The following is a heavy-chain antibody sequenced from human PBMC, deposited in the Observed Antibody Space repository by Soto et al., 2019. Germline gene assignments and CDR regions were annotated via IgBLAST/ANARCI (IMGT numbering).Heavy chain of an antibody. Sequence: EVQLMDSGGGLVEPGGSLRLSCTASGFTFSVAWMTWVRQAPGKGLEWLGRVKSRTSGGTVDYAAPVKGRFTISRDDSKNTVILQMSSLKMEDTAAYYCVADVAEVGKGEFDYWGQGALVTVSS. CDR2: VKSRTSGGTV. D-gene: IGHD3-16*01. CDR1: GFTFSVAW. CDR3: VADVAEVGKGEFDY. V-gene: IGHV3-15*01. J-gene: IGHJ4*02.